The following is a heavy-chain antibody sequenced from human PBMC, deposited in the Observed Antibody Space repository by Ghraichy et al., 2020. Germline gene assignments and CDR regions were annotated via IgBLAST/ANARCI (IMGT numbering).Heavy chain of an antibody. CDR1: GFTFSSYW. J-gene: IGHJ6*03. D-gene: IGHD4-11*01. V-gene: IGHV3-7*03. CDR2: IKQDGSEK. CDR3: ARAGGYSIQQGYYYYYMDV. Sequence: GGSLRLSCAASGFTFSSYWMSWVRQAPGKGLEWVANIKQDGSEKYYVDSVKGRFTISRDNAKNSLYLQMNSLRAEDTAVYYCARAGGYSIQQGYYYYYMDVWGKGTTVTVSS.